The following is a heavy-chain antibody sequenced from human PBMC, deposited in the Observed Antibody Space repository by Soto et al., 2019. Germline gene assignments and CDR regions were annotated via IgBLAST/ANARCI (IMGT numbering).Heavy chain of an antibody. Sequence: QVQLQESGPGLVKPSETLSLTCTVYGGSITNYYCSWFRQPPGKGLEWIGYIQYNGYSAYNLSLKRPVTMSMDTSKTQFSLMLESVTAIDTAVYYCARHGFGSLHGLVDVWGQGTTVIVSS. V-gene: IGHV4-59*08. CDR2: IQYNGYS. CDR3: ARHGFGSLHGLVDV. CDR1: GGSITNYY. J-gene: IGHJ6*02. D-gene: IGHD3-10*01.